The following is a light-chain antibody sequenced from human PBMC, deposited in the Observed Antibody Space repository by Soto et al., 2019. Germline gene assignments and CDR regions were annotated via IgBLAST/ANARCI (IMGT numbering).Light chain of an antibody. J-gene: IGLJ1*01. CDR1: SSDVGGYNY. CDR2: DVN. CDR3: CSYAGTYTHYV. Sequence: QSALTQPRSVSGSPGQSVTISCTGTSSDVGGYNYVSWYQHHPGKAPKLMIYDVNKRPSGVPDRFSGSKSGNTASLTIFGLQAEDEADYYCCSYAGTYTHYVFGTGTKLTVL. V-gene: IGLV2-11*01.